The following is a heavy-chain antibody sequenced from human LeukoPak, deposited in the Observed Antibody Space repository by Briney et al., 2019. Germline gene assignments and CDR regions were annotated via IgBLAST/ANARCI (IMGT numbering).Heavy chain of an antibody. CDR1: GFTFSSYG. CDR2: ISYDGSNK. D-gene: IGHD3-10*01. J-gene: IGHJ4*02. V-gene: IGHV3-30*18. CDR3: AKGGSGSEY. Sequence: GGSLRLSCAASGFTFSSYGMHWVRQAPGKGLEWVAVISYDGSNKYYADSVKGRFTISRDNSKNTLYLQMNSLRAEDTAVYYCAKGGSGSEYWGQGTLVTVSS.